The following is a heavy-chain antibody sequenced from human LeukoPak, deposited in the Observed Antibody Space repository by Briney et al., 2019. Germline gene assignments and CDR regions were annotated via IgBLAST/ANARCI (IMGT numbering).Heavy chain of an antibody. CDR2: ISGSGEST. V-gene: IGHV3-23*01. CDR3: AKASSGSYLNAFHI. Sequence: GGSLRLSCAASGFTFSSYAMIWVRQAPGKGLEWVSGISGSGESTYYADSVKGRFTISRDNSKNTLHPQMNSLRAEDTAVHYCAKASSGSYLNAFHIWGQGTMVTVSS. J-gene: IGHJ3*02. CDR1: GFTFSSYA. D-gene: IGHD1-26*01.